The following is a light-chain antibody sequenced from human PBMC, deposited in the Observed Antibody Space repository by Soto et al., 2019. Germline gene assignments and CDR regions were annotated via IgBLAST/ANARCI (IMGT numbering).Light chain of an antibody. CDR3: QQYNNWPWT. Sequence: EIVMRQSPATLSVSPGEKATLSCRASQSVSSNLAWYQQKPGQAPRLLIYGASTRATRIPARFSGSGSGTEFTLTISSLQSEDFAVYYCQQYNNWPWTFGQGTKVDIK. J-gene: IGKJ1*01. CDR2: GAS. CDR1: QSVSSN. V-gene: IGKV3-15*01.